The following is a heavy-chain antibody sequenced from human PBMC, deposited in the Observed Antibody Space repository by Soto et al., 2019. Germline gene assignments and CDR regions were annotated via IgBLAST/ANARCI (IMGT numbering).Heavy chain of an antibody. CDR3: TTNPGYSSSWYYYYYRMDV. Sequence: GGSLRLSCAASGFTFSNARMNWVRRAPGKGLEWVGRIKSKTDGGTTDYAAPVKGRFTISRDDSKNTLYLQMNSLKTEDTAVYYCTTNPGYSSSWYYYYYRMDVWGQGTTVTVSS. D-gene: IGHD6-13*01. CDR2: IKSKTDGGTT. CDR1: GFTFSNAR. V-gene: IGHV3-15*07. J-gene: IGHJ6*02.